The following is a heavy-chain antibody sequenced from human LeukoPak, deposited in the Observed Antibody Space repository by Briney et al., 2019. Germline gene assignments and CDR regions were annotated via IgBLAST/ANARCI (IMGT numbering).Heavy chain of an antibody. CDR3: ARDRLLWFGELLKDWYFDL. Sequence: SEILSLTCTVSGGSISSGGYYWSWIRQHPGKGLEWIGYIYYSGSTYYNPSLKSRVTISVDTSKNQFSLKLSSVTAADTAVYHCARDRLLWFGELLKDWYFDLWGRGTLVTVSS. CDR2: IYYSGST. J-gene: IGHJ2*01. V-gene: IGHV4-31*03. CDR1: GGSISSGGYY. D-gene: IGHD3-10*01.